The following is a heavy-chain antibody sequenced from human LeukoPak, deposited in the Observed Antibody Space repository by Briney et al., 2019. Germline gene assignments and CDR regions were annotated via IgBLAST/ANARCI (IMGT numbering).Heavy chain of an antibody. Sequence: GRSLRLSCTASGFTFGDYAMSSFRQAPGKGLEWVGFIRSRAYGGTTEYAASVKGRFTISRDDSKSIAYLQMNSLKTEDTAVYYCTRGRYDILTGYYDWGQGTLVTVSS. CDR3: TRGRYDILTGYYD. J-gene: IGHJ4*02. V-gene: IGHV3-49*03. CDR1: GFTFGDYA. CDR2: IRSRAYGGTT. D-gene: IGHD3-9*01.